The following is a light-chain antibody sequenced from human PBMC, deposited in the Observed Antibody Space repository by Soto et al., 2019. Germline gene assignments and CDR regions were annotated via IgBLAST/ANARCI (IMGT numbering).Light chain of an antibody. CDR2: GAS. J-gene: IGKJ5*01. CDR1: QSVSSSY. V-gene: IGKV3-20*01. CDR3: QQYGSSKVT. Sequence: SPGTLSLSPWERATLSCRASQSVSSSYLAWYQQKPGQAPRLLIYGASSRATGIPDRFSGSGSGTDFTLTISRLEPEDFAVYYCQQYGSSKVTFGQGTRLEIK.